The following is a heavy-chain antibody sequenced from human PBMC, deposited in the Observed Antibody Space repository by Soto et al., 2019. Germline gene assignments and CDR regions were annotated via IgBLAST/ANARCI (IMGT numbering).Heavy chain of an antibody. CDR1: GGYFRGYY. V-gene: IGHV4-34*01. Sequence: SETQSLTCAVYGGYFRGYYWTWIRQTPGKGPEWIGEINHDGNTNYNPSLASRVTTSVDTSKNQFSLKLTSVTAADTAVYYCARGGYCSGGTCYWRGAWFDSWGQGTLVTVS. D-gene: IGHD2-15*01. CDR2: INHDGNT. CDR3: ARGGYCSGGTCYWRGAWFDS. J-gene: IGHJ5*01.